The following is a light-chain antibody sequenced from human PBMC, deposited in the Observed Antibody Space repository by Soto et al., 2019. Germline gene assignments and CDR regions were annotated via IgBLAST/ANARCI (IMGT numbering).Light chain of an antibody. J-gene: IGKJ1*01. CDR1: QSLTSTY. Sequence: IVLTQSPGTLSLSPGQRATLSCRASQSLTSTYLAWYQQKPGQAPRLLIFAASSRATGVPDRFSGSGSGTDFTLTISRLEPEDFAVYYCQQYGSSRTFGQGTKVEIK. V-gene: IGKV3-20*01. CDR2: AAS. CDR3: QQYGSSRT.